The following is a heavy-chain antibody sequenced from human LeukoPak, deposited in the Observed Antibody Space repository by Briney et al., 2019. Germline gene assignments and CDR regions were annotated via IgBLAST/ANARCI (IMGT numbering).Heavy chain of an antibody. CDR2: IYYSGRT. V-gene: IGHV4-39*07. J-gene: IGHJ5*02. CDR3: ARDFWSGSNWFDP. D-gene: IGHD3-3*01. CDR1: GGSISSSSYY. Sequence: SETPSLTCTVSGGSISSSSYYWGWIRQPPRKGLEGIGSIYYSGRTYYNPSLKSRVTISVDTSKNQFSLKLSSVTAADTAVYYCARDFWSGSNWFDPWGQGTLVTVSS.